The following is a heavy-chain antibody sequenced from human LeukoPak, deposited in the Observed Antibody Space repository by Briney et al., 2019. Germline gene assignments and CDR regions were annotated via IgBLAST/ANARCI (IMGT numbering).Heavy chain of an antibody. V-gene: IGHV1-69*04. J-gene: IGHJ6*02. Sequence: GSSVKVSCKASGGTFSSYTISWVRQAPGQGLEWMGRIIPILGIANYAQKSQGRVTITADKSTSTAYMELSSLRSEDTAVYYCARDRIQLLGRYGMDVWGQGTTVTVSS. CDR1: GGTFSSYT. D-gene: IGHD5-18*01. CDR3: ARDRIQLLGRYGMDV. CDR2: IIPILGIA.